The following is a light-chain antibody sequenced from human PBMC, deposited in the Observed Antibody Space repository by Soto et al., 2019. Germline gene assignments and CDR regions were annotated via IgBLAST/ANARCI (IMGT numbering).Light chain of an antibody. V-gene: IGKV3-20*01. CDR2: GAS. J-gene: IGKJ1*01. Sequence: EIVLTQSPGTLSLSPGKRVTLSCRASQSISSTYLAWYQQKPGQAPRLLIYGASSRATGIPDRFSGSGSGADFSLTISRLETGDVAVYYCQQYDSPPGAFGQANKVE. CDR3: QQYDSPPGA. CDR1: QSISSTY.